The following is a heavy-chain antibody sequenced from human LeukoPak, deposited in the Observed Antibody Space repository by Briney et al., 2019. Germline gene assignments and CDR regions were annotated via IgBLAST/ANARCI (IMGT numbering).Heavy chain of an antibody. Sequence: GGSLRLSCAASGFTFDDYAMHWVRHAPGKGLEWVSGISWNSGSIGYADSVKGRFTISRDNAKNSLHLQMNSLRAEDTALYYCAKGQYSSSWSHFDYWGQGTLVTVSS. CDR3: AKGQYSSSWSHFDY. V-gene: IGHV3-9*01. D-gene: IGHD6-13*01. CDR2: ISWNSGSI. J-gene: IGHJ4*02. CDR1: GFTFDDYA.